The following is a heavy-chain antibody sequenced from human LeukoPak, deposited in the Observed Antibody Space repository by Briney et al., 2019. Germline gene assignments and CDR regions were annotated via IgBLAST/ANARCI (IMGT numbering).Heavy chain of an antibody. J-gene: IGHJ5*02. CDR3: ARGATSRITIFGVVSSRTNWFDP. CDR1: GASVSSSGYY. D-gene: IGHD3-3*01. V-gene: IGHV4-61*08. Sequence: SETLPLTCTVSGASVSSSGYYWSWIRQPPGKGLEWIGEIYHSGSTNYNPSLKSRVTISVDKSKNQFSLKLSSVTAADTAVYYCARGATSRITIFGVVSSRTNWFDPWGQGTLVTVSS. CDR2: IYHSGST.